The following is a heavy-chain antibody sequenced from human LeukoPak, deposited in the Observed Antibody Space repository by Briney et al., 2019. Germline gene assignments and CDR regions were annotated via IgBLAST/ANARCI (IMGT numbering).Heavy chain of an antibody. Sequence: QSGGSLRLSCAASGFTVSSIYMSWVRQAPGKGLEWVSLIYSAGSTYYADSVKGRFTISRDNSKNTVYLQMNSLRAEDTAVYYCARGGDTYGREDYWGQGTLVTVSS. J-gene: IGHJ4*02. CDR3: ARGGDTYGREDY. CDR2: IYSAGST. D-gene: IGHD5-18*01. V-gene: IGHV3-53*01. CDR1: GFTVSSIY.